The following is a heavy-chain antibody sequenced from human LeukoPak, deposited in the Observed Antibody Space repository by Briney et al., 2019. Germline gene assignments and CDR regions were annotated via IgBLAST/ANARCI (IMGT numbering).Heavy chain of an antibody. J-gene: IGHJ3*02. CDR3: ARGRLVRGAFDI. CDR2: IYHSGST. Sequence: SETLSLTRTVSGYSISSGYYWGWIRQPPGKGLEWVGSIYHSGSTYYNPSLKSRVTISVDTSKNQFSLKLSSVTAADTAVYYCARGRLVRGAFDIWGQGTMVTVSS. CDR1: GYSISSGYY. V-gene: IGHV4-38-2*02. D-gene: IGHD2-2*01.